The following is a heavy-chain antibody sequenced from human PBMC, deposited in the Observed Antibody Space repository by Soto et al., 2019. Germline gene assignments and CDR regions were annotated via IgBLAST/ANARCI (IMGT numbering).Heavy chain of an antibody. Sequence: GGSLRLSCAASGFTFSSYAMSWVRQAPGKGLEWVSAISGSGGSTYYADSVKGRFTISRDNSKNTLYLQMNSLRAEDTAVYYCAKVSGMTPAYYYYYMDVWGKGTTVTVSS. D-gene: IGHD6-25*01. J-gene: IGHJ6*03. CDR2: ISGSGGST. V-gene: IGHV3-23*01. CDR1: GFTFSSYA. CDR3: AKVSGMTPAYYYYYMDV.